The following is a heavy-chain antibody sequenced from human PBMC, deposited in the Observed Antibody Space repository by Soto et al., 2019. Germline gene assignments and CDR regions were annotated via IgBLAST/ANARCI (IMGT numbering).Heavy chain of an antibody. CDR2: VYATGTS. J-gene: IGHJ5*02. Sequence: PSEPLSHTCSVSGGSTSKFYWSWIRKTAGKGLEWMGRVYATGTSDYNPSLRSRIAMSVDISKKTFSLRLRSVTAADTGVYYCVRFASKTLPDCFYTLGQGILVTISA. V-gene: IGHV4-4*07. CDR3: VRFASKTLPDCFYT. CDR1: GGSTSKFY.